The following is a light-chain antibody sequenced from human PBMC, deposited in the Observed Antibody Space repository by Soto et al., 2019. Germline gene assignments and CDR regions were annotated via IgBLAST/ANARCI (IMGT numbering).Light chain of an antibody. V-gene: IGKV1-33*01. J-gene: IGKJ3*01. CDR3: QQFDNLPFT. CDR2: DAS. CDR1: QDISNY. Sequence: DIQMTQSPSSLSASVGDRVTITCQASQDISNYLNWYQQKPGNAPKLLIYDASNVETGVPSRFSGSGSATDFTFSISSLQPEDIATYYCQQFDNLPFTFGPGTKVDLK.